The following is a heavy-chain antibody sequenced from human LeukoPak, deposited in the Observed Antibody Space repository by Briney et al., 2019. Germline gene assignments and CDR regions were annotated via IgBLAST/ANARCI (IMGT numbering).Heavy chain of an antibody. CDR3: ARASMRQWLAIDY. Sequence: GGSLRLSCAASGFTLSSNYMSWVRQAPGKGLEGVSVIYSGGSTYYADSVKGRFTISRHNSKNTLYLQMNSLRAEDTAVYYCARASMRQWLAIDYWGQGTLVTVSS. J-gene: IGHJ4*02. V-gene: IGHV3-53*04. CDR1: GFTLSSNY. D-gene: IGHD6-19*01. CDR2: IYSGGST.